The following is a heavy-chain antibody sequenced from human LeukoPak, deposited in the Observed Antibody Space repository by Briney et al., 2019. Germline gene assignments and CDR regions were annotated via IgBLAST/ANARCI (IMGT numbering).Heavy chain of an antibody. CDR3: ARANFLYCSSSTCLFDY. Sequence: ASVKVSCKASGYTFTDCYMHWVRQAPGQGFEWMGWINPNDGDTNYAQKFQGRVTMTRDPSISTAHMEVSRLRSDDTAVYYCARANFLYCSSSTCLFDYWGQGTLVTVSS. CDR1: GYTFTDCY. D-gene: IGHD2-2*01. CDR2: INPNDGDT. J-gene: IGHJ4*02. V-gene: IGHV1-2*02.